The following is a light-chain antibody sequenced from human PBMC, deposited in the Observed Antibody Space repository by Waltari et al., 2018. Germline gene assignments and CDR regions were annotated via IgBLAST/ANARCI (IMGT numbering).Light chain of an antibody. J-gene: IGKJ2*01. CDR3: QQYNRWRT. V-gene: IGKV3-15*01. Sequence: EILMTQSPPTLSVSPGERATLPCRASQSLSRNLAWYQQKPGQAPRLLIYGASTRATGIPARFSGSGSGTEFTLTISSLQSEDFAVYDCQQYNRWRTFGQGTKLEIK. CDR2: GAS. CDR1: QSLSRN.